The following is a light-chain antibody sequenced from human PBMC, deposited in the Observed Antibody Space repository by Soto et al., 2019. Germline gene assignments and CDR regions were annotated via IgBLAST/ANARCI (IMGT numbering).Light chain of an antibody. CDR2: RVI. Sequence: QSALTQPRSVSGSPGQSVTLSCTGTSSDVGGYHYVSWYQHHPGKAPKIIIYRVINRPSGVPDRFSGSKSGNSASLSISGLQPEDEAGYFCGSYTSATTWVFGGGTKLTVL. V-gene: IGLV2-11*01. CDR1: SSDVGGYHY. J-gene: IGLJ3*02. CDR3: GSYTSATTWV.